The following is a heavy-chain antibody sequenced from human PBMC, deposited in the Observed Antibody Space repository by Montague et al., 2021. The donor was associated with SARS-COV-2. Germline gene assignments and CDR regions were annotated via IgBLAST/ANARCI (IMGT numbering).Heavy chain of an antibody. Sequence: SETLSLTCAVYGGSFSGYYWSWIRQHPGRGLEWIGEINHSGSTNYNPSLKSRVTISVDTSKNQFSLKLSSVTAADTAVYYCARGRTDLGAYYDFWSGYYWSVQNWFDPWGQGTLVTVSS. J-gene: IGHJ5*02. CDR1: GGSFSGYY. CDR3: ARGRTDLGAYYDFWSGYYWSVQNWFDP. D-gene: IGHD3-3*01. CDR2: INHSGST. V-gene: IGHV4-34*01.